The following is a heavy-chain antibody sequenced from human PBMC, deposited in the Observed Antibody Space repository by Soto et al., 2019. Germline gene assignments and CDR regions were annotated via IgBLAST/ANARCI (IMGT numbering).Heavy chain of an antibody. CDR2: INPRGGST. D-gene: IGHD2-2*01. CDR1: GYTFVTYY. V-gene: IGHV1-46*01. CDR3: ARGEPGSCTSTTCRRYGMDV. Sequence: QVQLVQSGAEVRKPGASVTVSCKASGYTFVTYYMHWVRQAPGQGLEWMGIINPRGGSTNYAQKFQGRVTMTGDRSTSTVSRQLSSLRSEDTAVYYCARGEPGSCTSTTCRRYGMDVWGQGTTVTVSS. J-gene: IGHJ6*02.